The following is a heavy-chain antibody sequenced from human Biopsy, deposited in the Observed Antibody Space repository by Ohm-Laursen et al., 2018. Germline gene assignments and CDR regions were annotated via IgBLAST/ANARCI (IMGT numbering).Heavy chain of an antibody. J-gene: IGHJ2*01. D-gene: IGHD3-22*01. V-gene: IGHV4-59*01. CDR2: VYYTGST. Sequence: PGTLSLTCTVSGDSISSYYWSWIRQPPGKGLEWIGYVYYTGSTDYNPSLQSRVTISVDTSKNHFSLRLQSVTPADTAIYCARDRGYYSDRTVPGYFDLWGRGTLVTVSS. CDR3: ARDRGYYSDRTVPGYFDL. CDR1: GDSISSYY.